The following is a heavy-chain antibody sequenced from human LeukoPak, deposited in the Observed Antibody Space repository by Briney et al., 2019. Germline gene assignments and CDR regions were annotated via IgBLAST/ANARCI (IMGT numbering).Heavy chain of an antibody. Sequence: GGSLRLSCAASGFTFSSCGMHWVRQAPGKGLEWVAVIWYDGSNKYYADSVKGRFTISRDNSKNTLYLQMNSLRAEDTAVYYCATDLGLTYGSGSFGMDIWGQGTTVTVSS. CDR2: IWYDGSNK. J-gene: IGHJ6*02. V-gene: IGHV3-33*01. CDR1: GFTFSSCG. D-gene: IGHD3-10*01. CDR3: ATDLGLTYGSGSFGMDI.